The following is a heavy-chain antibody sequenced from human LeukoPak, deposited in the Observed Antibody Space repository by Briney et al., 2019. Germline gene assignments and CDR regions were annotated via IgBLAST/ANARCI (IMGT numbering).Heavy chain of an antibody. CDR1: GYSISSGYY. CDR3: ARAVPFDP. J-gene: IGHJ5*02. Sequence: SETLSLTCAVSGYSISSGYYWGWVRQPPRKGLEWIGSIYHSGSTYYNPSLKSRVTISVDTSKNQFSLKLSSVTAADTAVYYCARAVPFDPWGQGTLVTVSS. V-gene: IGHV4-38-2*01. CDR2: IYHSGST.